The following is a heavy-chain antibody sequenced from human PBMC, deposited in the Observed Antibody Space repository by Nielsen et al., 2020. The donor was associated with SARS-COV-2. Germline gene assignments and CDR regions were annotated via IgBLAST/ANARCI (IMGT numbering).Heavy chain of an antibody. CDR1: GFTFSSYD. V-gene: IGHV3-13*04. CDR2: IGTAGDT. Sequence: GGSLRLSCAASGFTFSSYDMHWVRQATGKGLEWVSAIGTAGDTYYPGSVKGRFTISRENAKNSLYLQMNSLRAGDTAVYYCARGATLYGSGSYSSWFDPWGQGTLVTVSS. J-gene: IGHJ5*02. D-gene: IGHD3-10*01. CDR3: ARGATLYGSGSYSSWFDP.